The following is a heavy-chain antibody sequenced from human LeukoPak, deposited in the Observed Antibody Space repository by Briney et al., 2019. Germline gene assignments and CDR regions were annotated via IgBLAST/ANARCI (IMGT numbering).Heavy chain of an antibody. Sequence: ASVKVSCKASGYTFTGYYMHWVRQAPGQGLEWMGGIIPMFGTENYSQKFQDRVTITADRSSTTAYLELSSLRSEDTAVYYCARGQVSVVVVDTTSNNAIVDAFHIWGQGTMVTVSS. D-gene: IGHD2-15*01. CDR3: ARGQVSVVVVDTTSNNAIVDAFHI. CDR2: IIPMFGTE. CDR1: GYTFTGYY. J-gene: IGHJ3*02. V-gene: IGHV1-69*06.